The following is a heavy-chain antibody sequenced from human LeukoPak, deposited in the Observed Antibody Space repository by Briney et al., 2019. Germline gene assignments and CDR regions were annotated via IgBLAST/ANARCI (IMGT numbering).Heavy chain of an antibody. CDR1: GYTFTGYY. CDR3: ARGDQRYYYDSSGYYSY. J-gene: IGHJ4*02. V-gene: IGHV1-2*06. D-gene: IGHD3-22*01. Sequence: ASVKVSCKASGYTFTGYYMHWVRQAPGQGLEWMGRINPNSGGKNYAQKFHGRATITSDTSISTAYMELSRLRSDDTAVYYCARGDQRYYYDSSGYYSYWGQGTLVTVSS. CDR2: INPNSGGK.